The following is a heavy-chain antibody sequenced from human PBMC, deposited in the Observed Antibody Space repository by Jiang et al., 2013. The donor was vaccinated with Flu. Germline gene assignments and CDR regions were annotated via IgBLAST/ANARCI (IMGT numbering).Heavy chain of an antibody. J-gene: IGHJ4*02. D-gene: IGHD5-24*01. V-gene: IGHV4-61*01. CDR3: ARANGYNHKYIRGFDS. CDR2: IYYSGST. Sequence: GLVKPSETLSLTCTVSGGSVSSGSYYWSWIRQPPGKGLEWIGLIYYSGSTNYSPSLKSRVTISVDMSKNQFSLKLSSVTAADTAVYYCARANGYNHKYIRGFDSWGQGTLVTVSS. CDR1: GGSVSSGSYY.